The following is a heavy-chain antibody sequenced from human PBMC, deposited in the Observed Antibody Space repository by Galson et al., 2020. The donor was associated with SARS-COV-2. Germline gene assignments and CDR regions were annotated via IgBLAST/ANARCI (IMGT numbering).Heavy chain of an antibody. CDR3: TTDTDGAYCGPDCYLDY. D-gene: IGHD2-21*02. CDR1: GLPFIDAW. CDR2: IKSKVDGETR. Sequence: GGSLRLSCATSGLPFIDAWMAWVRQAPGRGLEWVGRIKSKVDGETRDYAAPVQGRFTISRDDLRGILYLQMDSLKTEDTAVYFCTTDTDGAYCGPDCYLDYWGRGTLVTVSS. V-gene: IGHV3-15*05. J-gene: IGHJ4*02.